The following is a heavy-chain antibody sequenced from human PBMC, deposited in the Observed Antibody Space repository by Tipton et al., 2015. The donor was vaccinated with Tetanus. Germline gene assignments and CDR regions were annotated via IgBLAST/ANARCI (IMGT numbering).Heavy chain of an antibody. D-gene: IGHD6-19*01. CDR3: ARDFRGNGDGWYWDY. J-gene: IGHJ4*02. V-gene: IGHV4-31*03. CDR2: TQFSGGT. CDR1: GVSVMSGEYF. Sequence: TLSLTCTVSGVSVMSGEYFWSWVRHLPGKGLEAIGNTQFSGGTYYDPSLKSRATISIGMSKNQFSLKLTSVTAADTAVYFCARDFRGNGDGWYWDYWGQGTLVTVSS.